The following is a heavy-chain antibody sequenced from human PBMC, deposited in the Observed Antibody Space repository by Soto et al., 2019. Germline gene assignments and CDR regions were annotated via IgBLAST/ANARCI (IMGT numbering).Heavy chain of an antibody. J-gene: IGHJ4*02. CDR3: ASLWFGESHFDY. D-gene: IGHD3-10*01. V-gene: IGHV1-69*13. CDR2: IIPIFGTA. Sequence: SVKVSCKASGGTFSSYAISWVRQAPGQGLEWMGGIIPIFGTANYAQKFQGRVTITADESTSTAYMELSSLRSEDTAVYYCASLWFGESHFDYRGQGTLVTVSS. CDR1: GGTFSSYA.